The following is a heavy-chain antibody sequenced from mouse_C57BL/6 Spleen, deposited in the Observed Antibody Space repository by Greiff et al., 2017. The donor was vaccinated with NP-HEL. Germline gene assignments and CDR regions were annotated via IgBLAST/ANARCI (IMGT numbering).Heavy chain of an antibody. CDR1: GFSLTSYG. Sequence: VKLVESGPGLVQPSQSLSITCTVSGFSLTSYGVHWVRQSPGKGPEWLGVIWSGGSTDYNAAFISRLSISKDNSKSQVFFKMNSLQADDTAIYYCARSIGGNFAWFAYWGQGTLVTVSA. J-gene: IGHJ3*01. V-gene: IGHV2-2*01. CDR3: ARSIGGNFAWFAY. D-gene: IGHD2-1*01. CDR2: IWSGGST.